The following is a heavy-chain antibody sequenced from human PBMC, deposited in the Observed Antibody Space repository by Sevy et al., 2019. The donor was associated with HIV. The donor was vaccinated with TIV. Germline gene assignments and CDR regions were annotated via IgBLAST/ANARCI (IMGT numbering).Heavy chain of an antibody. CDR1: GFTFSSYS. CDR2: ISGNNYI. V-gene: IGHV3-21*01. D-gene: IGHD5-18*01. J-gene: IGHJ6*03. Sequence: GGYLRLSCAASGFTFSSYSVSWVRQAPGKGLEWVSSISGNNYIYYADSVKGRFTISRDNAKSSLYLQMNSLRAEDTAVYYCARDPGYSSGSYYYYYMDVWGKGTTVTVSS. CDR3: ARDPGYSSGSYYYYYMDV.